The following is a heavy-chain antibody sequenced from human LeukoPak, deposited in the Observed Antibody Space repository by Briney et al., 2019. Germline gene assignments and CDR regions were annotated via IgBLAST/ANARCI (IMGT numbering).Heavy chain of an antibody. D-gene: IGHD6-19*01. CDR3: AKGPSGSYGFDY. J-gene: IGHJ4*02. Sequence: SETLSLTCAVYGGSFSGYYWSWIRQPPGKGLEWIGEINHSGSTNYNPSLKSRVTISVDTSKNQFSLKLSSVTAADTAVYYCAKGPSGSYGFDYWGPGTQVTVSS. V-gene: IGHV4-34*01. CDR1: GGSFSGYY. CDR2: INHSGST.